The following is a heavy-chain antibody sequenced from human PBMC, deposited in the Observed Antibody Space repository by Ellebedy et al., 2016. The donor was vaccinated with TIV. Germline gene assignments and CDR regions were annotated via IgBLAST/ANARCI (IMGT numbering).Heavy chain of an antibody. V-gene: IGHV1-3*01. Sequence: ASVKVSXXASGYTFTSYAMHWVRQAPGQRLEWMGWINAGNGNTKYSQKFQGRVTITRDTSASTAYMELSSLRSEDTAVYYCARGAMVRGRPLFGYWGQGTLVTVSS. D-gene: IGHD3-10*01. J-gene: IGHJ4*02. CDR1: GYTFTSYA. CDR3: ARGAMVRGRPLFGY. CDR2: INAGNGNT.